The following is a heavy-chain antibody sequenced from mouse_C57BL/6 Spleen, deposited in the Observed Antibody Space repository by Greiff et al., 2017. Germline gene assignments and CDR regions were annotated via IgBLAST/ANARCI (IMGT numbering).Heavy chain of an antibody. V-gene: IGHV1-31*01. CDR1: GYSFTGYY. CDR2: IYPYNGVS. CDR3: ARGYYGSSPYAMDY. Sequence: EVQRVESGPELVKPGASVKISCKASGYSFTGYYMHWVKQSHGNILDWIGYIYPYNGVSSYNQKFKGKATLTVDKSSSTAYMELRSLTSEDSAVYYCARGYYGSSPYAMDYWGQGTSVTVSS. D-gene: IGHD1-1*01. J-gene: IGHJ4*01.